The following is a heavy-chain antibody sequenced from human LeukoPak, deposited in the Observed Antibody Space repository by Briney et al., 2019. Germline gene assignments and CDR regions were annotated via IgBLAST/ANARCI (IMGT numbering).Heavy chain of an antibody. CDR1: GGSISSGDYY. CDR3: AREEGYCSSTSCYMIAFDI. CDR2: IYYSGST. J-gene: IGHJ3*02. Sequence: PSETLSLTCTVSGGSISSGDYYWSWIRQPPGKGLEWIGYIYYSGSTYYNPSLKSRVTISVDTSKNQFSLKLSSVTAADTAVYYCAREEGYCSSTSCYMIAFDIWGQGTMVTVSS. V-gene: IGHV4-30-4*08. D-gene: IGHD2-2*02.